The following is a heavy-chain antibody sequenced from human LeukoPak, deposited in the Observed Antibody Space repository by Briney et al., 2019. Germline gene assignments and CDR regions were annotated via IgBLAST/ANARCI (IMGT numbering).Heavy chain of an antibody. CDR3: ARVGIVVVPAAMLDC. J-gene: IGHJ5*01. CDR2: INAGNGNT. CDR1: GYTFTSYA. D-gene: IGHD2-2*01. Sequence: ASVKVSCKASGYTFTSYAMHWVRQAPGQRLEWMGWINAGNGNTKYSQKFQGRVTITRDKSASTAYMELSSLRSEDTAVYYCARVGIVVVPAAMLDCWGQGTLVTVS. V-gene: IGHV1-3*01.